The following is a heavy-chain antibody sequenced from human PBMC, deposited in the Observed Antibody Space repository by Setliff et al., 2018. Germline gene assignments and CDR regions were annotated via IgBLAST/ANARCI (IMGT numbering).Heavy chain of an antibody. CDR2: LYTSGDT. D-gene: IGHD2-15*01. Sequence: PSETLSLTCTVSGGSISSHYWTWIRQPAGKGLEWIGRLYTSGDTNYNPSLKSRVSMSLDTSKNQFSLKLSSVTAADTAVYYCARDRVVVLAGRLGFYFDYWGQGTLVTVSS. J-gene: IGHJ4*02. CDR1: GGSISSHY. CDR3: ARDRVVVLAGRLGFYFDY. V-gene: IGHV4-4*07.